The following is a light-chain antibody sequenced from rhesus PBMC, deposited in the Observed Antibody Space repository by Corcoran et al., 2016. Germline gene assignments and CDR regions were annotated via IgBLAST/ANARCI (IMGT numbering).Light chain of an antibody. V-gene: IGKV1-22*01. J-gene: IGKJ2*01. CDR1: QSISSW. CDR2: KAS. Sequence: DIQMTQSPSSLSASVGDTVTITCRASQSISSWLAWYQQKPGKAPKLLIYKASSLQSGVPSRFSGSRSGTDFTLTISSWQSENFATYYCQQYSSSPYSFGQGAKVEIK. CDR3: QQYSSSPYS.